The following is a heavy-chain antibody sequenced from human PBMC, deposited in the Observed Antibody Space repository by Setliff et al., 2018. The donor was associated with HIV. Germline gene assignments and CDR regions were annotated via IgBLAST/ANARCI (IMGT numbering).Heavy chain of an antibody. CDR2: INPSGGST. D-gene: IGHD2-15*01. CDR3: TRDGRIGLDH. Sequence: ASVKVSCKASGYTFTGYYMHWVRQAPGQGLEWMGIINPSGGSTAYPQKFQGRVTMTRDTSTSTAYMELSSLRPEDTAIYYCTRDGRIGLDHWGQGALVTVSS. V-gene: IGHV1-46*01. CDR1: GYTFTGYY. J-gene: IGHJ5*02.